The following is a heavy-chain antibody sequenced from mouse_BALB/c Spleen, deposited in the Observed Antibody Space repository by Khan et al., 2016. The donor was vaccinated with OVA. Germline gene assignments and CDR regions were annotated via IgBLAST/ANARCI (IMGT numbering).Heavy chain of an antibody. J-gene: IGHJ2*01. Sequence: QVQLQQPGAELVKAGASVKMSCKASGYTFISYWMHWVKQRLGQGLEWFAETNPTNGRTYYNETFKSKATLTVDKSSSTAYMLLSGPTFEDSAVYYCARIKKIVATYFDYWGQGTTLTVSA. CDR3: ARIKKIVATYFDY. CDR2: TNPTNGRT. V-gene: IGHV1S81*02. CDR1: GYTFISYW. D-gene: IGHD1-1*01.